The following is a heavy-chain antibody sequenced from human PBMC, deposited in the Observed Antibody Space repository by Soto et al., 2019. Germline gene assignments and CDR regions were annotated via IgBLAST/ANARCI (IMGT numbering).Heavy chain of an antibody. CDR3: VIHRYYDSSGHSLLAPYFDY. CDR2: ISGSGGST. V-gene: IGHV3-23*01. CDR1: GFTFSSYA. D-gene: IGHD3-22*01. J-gene: IGHJ4*02. Sequence: GGSLRLSCAASGFTFSSYAMSRVRQAPGKGLEWVSAISGSGGSTYYADSVKGRFTISRDNSKDTLYLQMNSLRAEDTAVYYCVIHRYYDSSGHSLLAPYFDYWGQGTLVTVS.